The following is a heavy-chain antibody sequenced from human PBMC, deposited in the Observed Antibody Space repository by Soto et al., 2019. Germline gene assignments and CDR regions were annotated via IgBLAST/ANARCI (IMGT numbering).Heavy chain of an antibody. V-gene: IGHV1-18*01. CDR3: ARGRYGDY. Sequence: QVHLVQSGAEVKKPGASVKVSCKGSGYGFTTYGITWVRQAPGQGLEWMAWISAHNGNTNYAQKLQGTDTVTRDTSTSTAYMELRSLRSDDTAVYSCARGRYGDYWGQGALVTVSS. D-gene: IGHD1-1*01. J-gene: IGHJ4*02. CDR2: ISAHNGNT. CDR1: GYGFTTYG.